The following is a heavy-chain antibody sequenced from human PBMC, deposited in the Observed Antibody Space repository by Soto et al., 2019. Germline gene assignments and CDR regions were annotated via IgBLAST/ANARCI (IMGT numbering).Heavy chain of an antibody. D-gene: IGHD6-13*01. V-gene: IGHV4-59*01. CDR1: GGSISSYY. CDR2: IYYSGST. CDR3: ARGSSSWYGRYNWFDP. J-gene: IGHJ5*02. Sequence: SETLSLTCTVSGGSISSYYWSWIRQPPGKGLEWIGYIYYSGSTNYNPSLKSRVTISVDTSKNQFSLKLSSVTAADTAVYYCARGSSSWYGRYNWFDPWGQGTLVTVSS.